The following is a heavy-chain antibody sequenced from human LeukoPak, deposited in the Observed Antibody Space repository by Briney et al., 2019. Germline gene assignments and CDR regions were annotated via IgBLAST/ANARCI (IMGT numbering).Heavy chain of an antibody. D-gene: IGHD3-10*01. CDR2: IYYSGST. Sequence: SETLSLTCTVSGGSISSSSYYWGWIRQPPGKGLEWIRSIYYSGSTYYNPSLKSRVTISVDTSKNQFSLKLSSVTAADTAVYYCAIRGDFDYWGQGTLVTVSS. CDR1: GGSISSSSYY. V-gene: IGHV4-39*01. J-gene: IGHJ4*02. CDR3: AIRGDFDY.